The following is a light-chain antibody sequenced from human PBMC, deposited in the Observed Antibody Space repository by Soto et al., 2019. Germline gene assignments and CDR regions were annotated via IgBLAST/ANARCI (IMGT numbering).Light chain of an antibody. CDR1: QSIHSW. CDR3: QQYNTHPYT. Sequence: DFQMTQSPSTLSASVGDRVTITCRASQSIHSWLAWYQQKPGRTPKLLIYKASTLESGVPSRFSASGSGTEFTLTISSMQPDDFATYYCQQYNTHPYTFGQGTKVDIK. CDR2: KAS. V-gene: IGKV1-5*03. J-gene: IGKJ2*01.